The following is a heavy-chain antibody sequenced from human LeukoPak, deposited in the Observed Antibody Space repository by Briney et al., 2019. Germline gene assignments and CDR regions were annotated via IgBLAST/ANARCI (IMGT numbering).Heavy chain of an antibody. Sequence: GASVKVSCKASGYSFVFFGVSWVRQAPGQGLEWMGWISTDNGDTNYAQKLQGRVTMTTDTSTSTAYMELRSLRSDDTAVYYCAREGLGELTLDYWGQGTLVTVSS. CDR1: GYSFVFFG. V-gene: IGHV1-18*01. CDR3: AREGLGELTLDY. D-gene: IGHD3-16*01. J-gene: IGHJ4*02. CDR2: ISTDNGDT.